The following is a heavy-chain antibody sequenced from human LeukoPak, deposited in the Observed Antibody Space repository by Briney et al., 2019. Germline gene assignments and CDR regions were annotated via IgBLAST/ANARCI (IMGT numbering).Heavy chain of an antibody. CDR1: GYTFTSYD. CDR2: MNPNSGNT. D-gene: IGHD3-10*01. V-gene: IGHV1-8*01. J-gene: IGHJ4*02. Sequence: ASVKVSCKASGYTFTSYDINWVRQAAGQGLEWMGWMNPNSGNTGYAQRFQGRITMARNTSISTDYMELSSLTSEDTAVYFCARRYDSGSYHLPHWGQGPLVTVSS. CDR3: ARRYDSGSYHLPH.